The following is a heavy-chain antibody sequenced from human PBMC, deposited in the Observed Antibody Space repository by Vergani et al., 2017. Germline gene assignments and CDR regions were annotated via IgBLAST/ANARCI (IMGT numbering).Heavy chain of an antibody. V-gene: IGHV4-61*02. D-gene: IGHD2-15*01. CDR3: ARRSGGYYSAGKVHPPRTAFDV. CDR1: GGSISAGYYF. Sequence: QVQLQASGPGRVKPSQTLSLTCTMSGGSISAGYYFWSWIRQPAGKGLEWLGHISASGNASHSPSLKTRVSMSVDTSKNPFSLTVTSVTAADTAIYFCARRSGGYYSAGKVHPPRTAFDVWGHGTVVAVSS. J-gene: IGHJ3*01. CDR2: ISASGNA.